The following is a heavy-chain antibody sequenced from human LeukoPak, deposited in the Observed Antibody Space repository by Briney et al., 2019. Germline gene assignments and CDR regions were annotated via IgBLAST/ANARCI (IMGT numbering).Heavy chain of an antibody. J-gene: IGHJ4*02. CDR3: AKGTSYSSMWYVDY. D-gene: IGHD6-13*01. CDR1: GFTFSSYS. Sequence: GGSLRLSCAASGFTFSSYSMNWVRQAPGKGLEWVSSISSSSSYIYYADSVKGRFTISRDNSKNTLYLQMNSLRAEDTAVYYCAKGTSYSSMWYVDYWGQGTLVTVSS. V-gene: IGHV3-21*04. CDR2: ISSSSSYI.